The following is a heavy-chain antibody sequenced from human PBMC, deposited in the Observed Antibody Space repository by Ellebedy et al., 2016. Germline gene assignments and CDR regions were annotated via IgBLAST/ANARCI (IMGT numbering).Heavy chain of an antibody. CDR2: ISGSGGST. CDR1: GFTFSGYA. V-gene: IGHV3-23*01. Sequence: GGSLRLXCAASGFTFSGYAMSWVRQAPGQGLERVSVISGSGGSTDYADSVKGRFTISRDNSKNTLYLHMNSLRAEDTAIYYCAKREAAAGIGYWGQGTLVTVSS. J-gene: IGHJ4*02. CDR3: AKREAAAGIGY. D-gene: IGHD6-13*01.